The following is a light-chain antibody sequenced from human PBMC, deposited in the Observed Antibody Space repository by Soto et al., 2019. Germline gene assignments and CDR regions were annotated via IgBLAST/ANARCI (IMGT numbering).Light chain of an antibody. CDR3: RSYPRNYPH. CDR2: DVT. CDR1: SSNVGNYNF. Sequence: QSALTQPHSVSGSPGHSVTISCTGTSSNVGNYNFVSWYQQHPGKVPKLMIYDVTKRPSGVPDRFSGSKSGNTASLTISDLPSEDVAVRYYRSYPRNYPHFGGGTQRTVL. J-gene: IGLJ2*01. V-gene: IGLV2-11*01.